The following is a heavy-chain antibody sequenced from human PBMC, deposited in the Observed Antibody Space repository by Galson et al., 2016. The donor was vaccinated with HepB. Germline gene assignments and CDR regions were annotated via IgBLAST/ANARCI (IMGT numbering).Heavy chain of an antibody. CDR1: GFSFSTYA. D-gene: IGHD5-18*01. V-gene: IGHV3-30*04. CDR3: VRDLVRHSYGEDYFDY. Sequence: SLRLSCAASGFSFSTYALHWVRQAPGKGLEWVAFMSYDGFHEYYGDSVKGRFTISRDKSRNTLYLQMNRLRVEDTAVYYCVRDLVRHSYGEDYFDYWGQGTLVTVSS. J-gene: IGHJ4*02. CDR2: MSYDGFHE.